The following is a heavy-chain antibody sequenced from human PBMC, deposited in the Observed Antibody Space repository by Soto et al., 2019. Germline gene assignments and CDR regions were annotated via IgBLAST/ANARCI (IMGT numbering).Heavy chain of an antibody. Sequence: QVQLVQSGAEVKKPGASVKVSCKVSGYTLTELSMHWVRQAPGKGLEWMGGFDPEDGETIYAQKFQGRVTMTEDTSTDTAYMELSSLRSDDTAVYYCATAWVAAAGTPRRYYYYGMDVWGQGTTVTVSS. CDR1: GYTLTELS. D-gene: IGHD6-13*01. CDR3: ATAWVAAAGTPRRYYYYGMDV. CDR2: FDPEDGET. J-gene: IGHJ6*02. V-gene: IGHV1-24*01.